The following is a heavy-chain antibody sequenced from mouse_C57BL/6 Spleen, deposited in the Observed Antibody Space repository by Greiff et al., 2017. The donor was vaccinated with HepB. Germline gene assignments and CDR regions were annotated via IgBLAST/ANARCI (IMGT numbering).Heavy chain of an antibody. V-gene: IGHV1-82*01. CDR3: ARWDYYYGRAHFDY. J-gene: IGHJ2*01. CDR2: IYPGDGDT. D-gene: IGHD1-1*01. CDR1: GYAFSSSW. Sequence: QVQLQQSGPELVKPGASVKISCKASGYAFSSSWMNWVKHRPGKGLEWIGRIYPGDGDTNYNGKFKGKATLTADKSSSTAYMQLSSLTSEDSAVYFCARWDYYYGRAHFDYWGQGTTLTVSS.